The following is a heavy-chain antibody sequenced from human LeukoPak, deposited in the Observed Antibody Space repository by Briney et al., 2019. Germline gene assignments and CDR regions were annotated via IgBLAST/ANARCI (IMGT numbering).Heavy chain of an antibody. CDR1: GGSFSGYY. Sequence: RASETLSLTCAVYGGSFSGYYWSWIRQPPGKGLEWIGEINHSGSTNYNPSLKSRVTISVDTSKNQFSLKLSSVTAADTAVYYCARVHRVAGTCWFDPWGQGTLVTVSS. J-gene: IGHJ5*02. D-gene: IGHD6-19*01. CDR3: ARVHRVAGTCWFDP. CDR2: INHSGST. V-gene: IGHV4-34*01.